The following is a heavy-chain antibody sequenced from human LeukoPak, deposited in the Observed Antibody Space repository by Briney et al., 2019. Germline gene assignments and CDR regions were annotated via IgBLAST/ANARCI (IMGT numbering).Heavy chain of an antibody. V-gene: IGHV3-23*01. CDR2: ISGSGGST. CDR3: AKVGVVVAATLHPHFDY. D-gene: IGHD2-15*01. CDR1: GFTFSSYA. Sequence: TGGSLRLSCAASGFTFSSYAMSWVRQAPGKGLEWVSAISGSGGSTYYADSVKGRFTISRDNSKNTLYLQMNSLRAEDTAVYYCAKVGVVVAATLHPHFDYWGQGTLVTVSS. J-gene: IGHJ4*02.